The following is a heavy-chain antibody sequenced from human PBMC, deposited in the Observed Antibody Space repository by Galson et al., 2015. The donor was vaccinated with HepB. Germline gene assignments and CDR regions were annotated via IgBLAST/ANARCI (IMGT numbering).Heavy chain of an antibody. Sequence: SLRLSCAASGFTFSSYSMNWVRQAPGKGLEWVSSISSSSSYIYYADSVKGRFTISRDNAKNSLYLQMNSLRAEDTAVYCCARDFDYNLSPFDYWGQGTLVTVSS. V-gene: IGHV3-21*01. CDR3: ARDFDYNLSPFDY. CDR1: GFTFSSYS. CDR2: ISSSSSYI. J-gene: IGHJ4*02. D-gene: IGHD5-24*01.